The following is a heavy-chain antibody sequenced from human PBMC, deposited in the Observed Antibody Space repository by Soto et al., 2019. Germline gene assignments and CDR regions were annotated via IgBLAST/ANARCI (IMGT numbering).Heavy chain of an antibody. V-gene: IGHV3-23*01. J-gene: IGHJ6*03. CDR1: GLSFRNFG. CDR2: ITSNVGDT. CDR3: TQASSDRRHMEG. Sequence: PGGSMRLSCATSGLSFRNFGMRWVRQNPGKGLEWVSTITSNVGDTYYTDSVKGRFTTSRDNSKNTLYLQMSSLRAEDTALYYCTQASSDRRHMEGWGKETTITVSS.